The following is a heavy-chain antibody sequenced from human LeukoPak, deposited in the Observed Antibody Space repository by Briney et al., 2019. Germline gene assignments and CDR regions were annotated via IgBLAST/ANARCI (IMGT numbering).Heavy chain of an antibody. V-gene: IGHV3-30*02. D-gene: IGHD2-21*02. J-gene: IGHJ6*03. CDR1: GFIFSNFG. CDR3: ARNGAPVVTAITPYYYYMDV. CDR2: IRYDGSAQ. Sequence: GSLRLSCAASGFIFSNFGMRWVRQGPVKGLEWVAFIRYDGSAQYYADPVKGRFTISRDNAKNSLYLQLNSLRAEYTAVYYCARNGAPVVTAITPYYYYMDVWGKGTTVTVSS.